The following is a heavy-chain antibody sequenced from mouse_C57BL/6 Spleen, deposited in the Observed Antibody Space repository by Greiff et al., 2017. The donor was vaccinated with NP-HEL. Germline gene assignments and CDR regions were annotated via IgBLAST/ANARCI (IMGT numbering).Heavy chain of an antibody. J-gene: IGHJ1*03. CDR3: ARSTTVVATSHWYFDV. D-gene: IGHD1-1*01. V-gene: IGHV1-81*01. CDR2: IYPRSGNT. Sequence: VQLQQSGAELARPGASVKLSCKASGYTFTSYGISWVKQRPGQGLEWIGEIYPRSGNTYYNEKFKGKATLTAAKSSSTAYMELRSLTSEDSAVYFCARSTTVVATSHWYFDVWGTGTTVTVSS. CDR1: GYTFTSYG.